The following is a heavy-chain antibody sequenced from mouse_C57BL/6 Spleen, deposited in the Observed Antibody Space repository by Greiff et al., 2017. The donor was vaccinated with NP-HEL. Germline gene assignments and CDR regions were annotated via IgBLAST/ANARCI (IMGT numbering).Heavy chain of an antibody. CDR2: IHPNSGST. V-gene: IGHV1-64*01. J-gene: IGHJ4*01. Sequence: VQLQQSGAELVKPGASVKLSCKASGYTFTSYWMHWVKQRPGQGLEWIGMIHPNSGSTNYNEKFKSKATLTVDKSSSTAYMQLSSLTSEDSAVYYCARGDEFSAMDYWGQGTSVTVSS. CDR1: GYTFTSYW. CDR3: ARGDEFSAMDY. D-gene: IGHD3-3*01.